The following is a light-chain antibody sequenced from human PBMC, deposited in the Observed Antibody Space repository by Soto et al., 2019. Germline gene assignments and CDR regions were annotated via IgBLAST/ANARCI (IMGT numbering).Light chain of an antibody. V-gene: IGKV3-20*01. CDR3: QEYGSSPVT. CDR2: GAS. CDR1: QSVTTNY. Sequence: EIVLTQSPGSLSLSPGERATLSYRASQSVTTNYLAWYQQKPGQAPRLLIYGASSGATGIPDRFSGSGSGTDFTLTISRLEPEDFAVYYCQEYGSSPVTFGQGTRLDIK. J-gene: IGKJ5*01.